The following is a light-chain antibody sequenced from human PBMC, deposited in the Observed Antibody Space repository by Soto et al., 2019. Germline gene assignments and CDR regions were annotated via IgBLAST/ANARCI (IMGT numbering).Light chain of an antibody. CDR1: QSDSNS. V-gene: IGKV3-11*01. CDR3: QQRSNWLPDT. Sequence: EIVLTQSPATLSLSPGERATLSCRASQSDSNSLAWYQPKPGQAPRLLIYDASNRATGIPARFSGSGSGTDFTLTISSLEPEDFAVYYCQQRSNWLPDTFGQGTRLEIK. CDR2: DAS. J-gene: IGKJ5*01.